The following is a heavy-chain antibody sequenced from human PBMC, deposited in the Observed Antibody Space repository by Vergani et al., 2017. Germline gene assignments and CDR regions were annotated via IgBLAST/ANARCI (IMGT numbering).Heavy chain of an antibody. CDR1: GFRFDQFG. CDR3: ARGGLYSFYYFMNV. V-gene: IGHV3-20*01. Sequence: EVELVDSGGKVVRPGGSLRLFCVAFGFRFDQFGMMWVRQSPGKGPEWVAGISFNGLTVGYSESVEGRFTISRDNSKKSLFLQMSNVRAEDTASYHCARGGLYSFYYFMNVWGNGTTVKVSS. CDR2: ISFNGLTV. D-gene: IGHD2/OR15-2a*01. J-gene: IGHJ6*03.